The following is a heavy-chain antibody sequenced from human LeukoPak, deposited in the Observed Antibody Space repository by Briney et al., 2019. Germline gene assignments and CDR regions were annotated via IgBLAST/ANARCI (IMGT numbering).Heavy chain of an antibody. CDR1: GFTFSSYA. V-gene: IGHV3-30*04. D-gene: IGHD5-18*01. Sequence: GGSLILSCAASGFTFSSYAMHWVRQAPGKGLEWVAVISYDGSNKYYADSVKGRFTISRDNSKNTLYLQMNSLRAEDTAVYYCARAYTAMVLYYFDYWGQGTLVTVSS. J-gene: IGHJ4*02. CDR2: ISYDGSNK. CDR3: ARAYTAMVLYYFDY.